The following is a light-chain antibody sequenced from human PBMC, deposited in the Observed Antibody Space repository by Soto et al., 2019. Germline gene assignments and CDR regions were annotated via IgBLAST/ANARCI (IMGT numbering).Light chain of an antibody. CDR1: HSVSDN. CDR2: GAS. J-gene: IGKJ2*01. V-gene: IGKV3-15*01. Sequence: EIMMTQSPATLSVSPGERATLSCRASHSVSDNLAWYQQKPGQAPRLLIYGASTRATDIPARISGSGSGTEFTLTISSLQSEDFAVYYCQQYDEWPPSYTFGQGTKLEIK. CDR3: QQYDEWPPSYT.